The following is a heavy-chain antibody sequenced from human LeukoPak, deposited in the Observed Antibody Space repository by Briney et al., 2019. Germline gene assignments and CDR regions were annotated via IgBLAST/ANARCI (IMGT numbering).Heavy chain of an antibody. CDR3: ARVGRVGATLDFQH. D-gene: IGHD1-26*01. V-gene: IGHV1-69*05. Sequence: SVKVSCKASGGTFSSYAISWVRQAPGQGLEWMGGIIPIFGTANYAQKFQGRVTITTDESTSTAYMELSSLRSEDTAVHYCARVGRVGATLDFQHWGQGTLVTVSS. CDR1: GGTFSSYA. CDR2: IIPIFGTA. J-gene: IGHJ1*01.